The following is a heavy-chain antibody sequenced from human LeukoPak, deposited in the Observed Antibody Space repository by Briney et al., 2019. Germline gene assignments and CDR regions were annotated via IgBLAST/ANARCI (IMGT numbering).Heavy chain of an antibody. CDR3: AKGSAGSRPYYFDY. V-gene: IGHV3-7*03. D-gene: IGHD6-13*01. Sequence: PGGSLRLSCAASGFTFTTYWMGWVRQAPGKGPEWVANINQDGSQKYYVDSVKGRFTISRDNAQNSLYLQMNSLRVEDTAVYYCAKGSAGSRPYYFDYWGQGTLVTVSS. CDR2: INQDGSQK. J-gene: IGHJ4*02. CDR1: GFTFTTYW.